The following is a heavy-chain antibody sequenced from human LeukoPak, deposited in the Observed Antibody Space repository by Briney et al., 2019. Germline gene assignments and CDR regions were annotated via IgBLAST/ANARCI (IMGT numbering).Heavy chain of an antibody. CDR3: ARVRRSGLRYFDWLSRYYYYMDV. CDR1: GFTFDDYG. CDR2: INWNGGRK. J-gene: IGHJ6*03. V-gene: IGHV3-20*04. Sequence: GGSLRLSCAASGFTFDDYGMSWVRQAPGKGLEWVAGINWNGGRKDYADSVKGRFTISRDNAKNSLYLQMNSLRAEDTALYYCARVRRSGLRYFDWLSRYYYYMDVWGKGTTVTVSS. D-gene: IGHD3-9*01.